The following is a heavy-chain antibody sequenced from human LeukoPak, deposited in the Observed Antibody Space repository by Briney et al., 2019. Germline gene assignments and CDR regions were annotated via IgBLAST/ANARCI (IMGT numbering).Heavy chain of an antibody. J-gene: IGHJ6*02. V-gene: IGHV1-24*01. CDR3: ATVAYCSSTSCSDYYGMDV. D-gene: IGHD2-2*01. Sequence: GAPVKVSCKVSGYTLTELSMHWVRQAPGKGLEWMGGFDPEDGETIYAQKFQGRVTMTEDTSTDTAYMELSSLRSEDTAVYYCATVAYCSSTSCSDYYGMDVWGQGTTVTVSS. CDR2: FDPEDGET. CDR1: GYTLTELS.